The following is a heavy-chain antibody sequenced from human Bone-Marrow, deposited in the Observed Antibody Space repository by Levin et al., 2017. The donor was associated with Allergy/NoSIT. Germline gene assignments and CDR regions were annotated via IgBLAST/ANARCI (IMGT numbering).Heavy chain of an antibody. CDR1: GFAFSSFA. CDR2: ICGRGDTS. D-gene: IGHD1-26*01. V-gene: IGHV3-23*01. CDR3: AKQRGATIDF. Sequence: GGSLRLSCAASGFAFSSFAMGWVRQAPGRGLEWVSTICGRGDTSDYSDSVRGRFTISRDNSNYTLFLQLNRQRTEDTATYYCAKQRGATIDFWGQGTLVTVSS. J-gene: IGHJ4*02.